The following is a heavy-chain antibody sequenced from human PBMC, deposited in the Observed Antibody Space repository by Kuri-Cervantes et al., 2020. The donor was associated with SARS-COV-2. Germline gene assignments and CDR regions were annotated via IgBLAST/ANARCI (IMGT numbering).Heavy chain of an antibody. CDR2: ISYDGSNK. Sequence: GESLKISCAASGFTFSSYAMHWVRQAPGKGLEWVAVISYDGSNKYYADSVKGRFTISRDNSKNTLYLQMNSLRAEDTAVYYCARDTAMVSGQFDPWGQGTRV. D-gene: IGHD5-18*01. CDR3: ARDTAMVSGQFDP. V-gene: IGHV3-30*04. CDR1: GFTFSSYA. J-gene: IGHJ5*02.